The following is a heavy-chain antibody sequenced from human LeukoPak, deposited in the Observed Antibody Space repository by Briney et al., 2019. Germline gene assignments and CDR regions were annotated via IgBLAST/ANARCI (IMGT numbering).Heavy chain of an antibody. CDR2: IRSSGSPI. CDR3: VRDPDALDY. J-gene: IGHJ4*02. Sequence: GGSLRLSCAASGFTFSGYSMNWVRQASGKGLEWVAYIRSSGSPIYYADSVKGRFTISRDNAKNSLYLQMNSLRDEDTSVYYCVRDPDALDYWGQGTLVTVSS. V-gene: IGHV3-48*02. CDR1: GFTFSGYS.